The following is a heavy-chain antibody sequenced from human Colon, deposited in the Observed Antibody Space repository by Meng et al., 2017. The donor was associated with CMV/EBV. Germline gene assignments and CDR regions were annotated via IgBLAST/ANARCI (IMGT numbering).Heavy chain of an antibody. Sequence: FTSYDINWVRRATGQGLEWMGWMNPNSGNTGYAQKFQGRVTMTRNTSINTAYMELSSLNFEDTAVYYCARFFPYCSADNCYPYFDFWGQGTLVTVSS. V-gene: IGHV1-8*01. D-gene: IGHD2-15*01. J-gene: IGHJ4*02. CDR3: ARFFPYCSADNCYPYFDF. CDR2: MNPNSGNT. CDR1: FTSYD.